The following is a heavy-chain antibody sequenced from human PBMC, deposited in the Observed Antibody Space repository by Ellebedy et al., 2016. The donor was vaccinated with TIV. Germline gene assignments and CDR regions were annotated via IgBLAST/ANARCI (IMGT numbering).Heavy chain of an antibody. CDR3: AETTYYYDSSGYYSYFDY. D-gene: IGHD3-22*01. CDR1: GFTFSSYW. V-gene: IGHV3-74*01. Sequence: GESLKISXAASGFTFSSYWMHWVRQAPGKGLVWVSRINSDGSSTSYADSVKGRFTISRDNAKNTLYLQMNSLRAEDTAVYYCAETTYYYDSSGYYSYFDYWGQGTLVTVSS. J-gene: IGHJ4*02. CDR2: INSDGSST.